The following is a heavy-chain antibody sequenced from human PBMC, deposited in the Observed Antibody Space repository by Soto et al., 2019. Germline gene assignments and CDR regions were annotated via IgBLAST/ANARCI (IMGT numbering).Heavy chain of an antibody. CDR2: IYYSGST. CDR1: GGSISNYY. CDR3: ARDYYGSGVFDP. V-gene: IGHV4-59*01. Sequence: SETLSLTCTVSGGSISNYYCSWIRQPPGKGLEWIGYIYYSGSTNYNPSLKSRVTISVDTSKNQFSLKLSSVTAADTAVYYCARDYYGSGVFDPWGQGTLVTVSS. D-gene: IGHD3-10*01. J-gene: IGHJ5*02.